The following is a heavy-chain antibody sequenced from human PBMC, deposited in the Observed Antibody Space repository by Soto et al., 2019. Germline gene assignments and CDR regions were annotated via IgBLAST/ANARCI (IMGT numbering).Heavy chain of an antibody. CDR2: IYYSGST. CDR3: ARGVGSGWLNWFDT. Sequence: QVQLQESGPGLVKPSQTLSLTCTVSGGSISSGGYYWSWIRQHPGKGLEWIGYIYYSGSTYYNPSLKSRVTISVDTSKNQFSLKLSSVTTADTAVYYCARGVGSGWLNWFDTWGQGTLVTVSS. CDR1: GGSISSGGYY. D-gene: IGHD6-19*01. J-gene: IGHJ5*02. V-gene: IGHV4-31*03.